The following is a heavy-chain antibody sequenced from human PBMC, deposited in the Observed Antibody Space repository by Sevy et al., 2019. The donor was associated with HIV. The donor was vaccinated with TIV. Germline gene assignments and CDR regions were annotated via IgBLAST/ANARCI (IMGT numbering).Heavy chain of an antibody. Sequence: SDTLSLTCTVSGGSISSGRNYWNWIRQPAGKGLEWIGRIYISGDTNYNPSLKSRVTISLDTSKKQFSLKLTSVTAADTAVYYCARDGSSGIQWFDYWGQGILVTVSS. CDR2: IYISGDT. CDR1: GGSISSGRNY. CDR3: ARDGSSGIQWFDY. J-gene: IGHJ4*02. V-gene: IGHV4-61*02. D-gene: IGHD6-25*01.